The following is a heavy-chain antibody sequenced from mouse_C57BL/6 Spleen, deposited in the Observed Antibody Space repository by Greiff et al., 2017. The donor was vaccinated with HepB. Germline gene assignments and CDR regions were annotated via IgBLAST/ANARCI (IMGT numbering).Heavy chain of an antibody. Sequence: QVQLKESGPGLVQPSQSLSITCTVSGFSLTSYGLHWVRQSPGKGLEWLGVIWRGGSTDYNAAFMSRLSLTKDNSKSQVFFKMNSLQADDTAIYYCAKREMDGYYDWYFDVWGTGTTVTVSS. D-gene: IGHD2-3*01. CDR1: GFSLTSYG. V-gene: IGHV2-5*01. J-gene: IGHJ1*03. CDR2: IWRGGST. CDR3: AKREMDGYYDWYFDV.